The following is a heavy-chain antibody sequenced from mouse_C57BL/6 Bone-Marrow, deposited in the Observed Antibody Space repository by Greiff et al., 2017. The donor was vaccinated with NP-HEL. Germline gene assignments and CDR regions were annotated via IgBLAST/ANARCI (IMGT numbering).Heavy chain of an antibody. CDR1: GFTFSSYA. V-gene: IGHV5-4*01. J-gene: IGHJ3*01. CDR2: ISDGGSYT. CDR3: ARDYDYDPSWFAD. D-gene: IGHD2-4*01. Sequence: EVQLVESGGGLVKPGGSLKLSCAASGFTFSSYAMSWVRQTPEKRLEWVATISDGGSYTYYPDNVKGRFTISRDNAKNNLYLQMSHLKSEDTAMYYCARDYDYDPSWFADWGQGTLVTVSA.